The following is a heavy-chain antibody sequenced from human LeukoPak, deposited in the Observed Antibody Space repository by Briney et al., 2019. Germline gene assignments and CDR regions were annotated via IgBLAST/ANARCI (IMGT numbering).Heavy chain of an antibody. CDR2: IYTGGNT. D-gene: IGHD3-16*01. Sequence: GGSLRLSCAASGFTFSSKYMAWVRQAPGKGLEWVSVIYTGGNTYYADSVKGRFTISRDNSKNTLYLQINSLRAEDTAVYYCAADLGTLTDYWGQGTLVTVSS. V-gene: IGHV3-66*01. J-gene: IGHJ4*02. CDR3: AADLGTLTDY. CDR1: GFTFSSKY.